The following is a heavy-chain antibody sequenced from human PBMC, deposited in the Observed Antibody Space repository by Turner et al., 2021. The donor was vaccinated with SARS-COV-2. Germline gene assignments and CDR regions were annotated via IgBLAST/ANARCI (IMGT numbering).Heavy chain of an antibody. D-gene: IGHD3-10*01. Sequence: QVQLVQSGAEVKKPGASLKVSCKASGYTFTSYGISWVRQAPGQGLEWRGWISAYKGYTNYAQKLQGRDTMTTDTSTSTAYMELRSLSSDDTAVYYCARAYGSGSYGHYYGMDVWGQGTTVTVSS. CDR3: ARAYGSGSYGHYYGMDV. CDR2: ISAYKGYT. V-gene: IGHV1-18*01. J-gene: IGHJ6*02. CDR1: GYTFTSYG.